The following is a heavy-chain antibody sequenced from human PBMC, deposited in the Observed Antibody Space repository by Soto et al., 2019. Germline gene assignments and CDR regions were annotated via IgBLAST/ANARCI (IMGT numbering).Heavy chain of an antibody. Sequence: TLSLTCTVSGGSISSYYWSWIRQPPGKGLEWIGYIYYSGSTNYNPSLKSRVTISVDTSKNQFSLKLSSVTAADTAVYYCARIGSGTTVWYFDLWGRGTLVTVSS. CDR3: ARIGSGTTVWYFDL. V-gene: IGHV4-59*01. CDR1: GGSISSYY. J-gene: IGHJ2*01. CDR2: IYYSGST. D-gene: IGHD1-7*01.